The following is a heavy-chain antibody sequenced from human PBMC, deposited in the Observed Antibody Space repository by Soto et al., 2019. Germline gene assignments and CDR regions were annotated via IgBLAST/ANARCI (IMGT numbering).Heavy chain of an antibody. J-gene: IGHJ5*01. Sequence: GASVKVSCKASGYTFTNYAMHWVRLAPGHRLAGMGCINGGDWNSNYLQKFQGRVTITRDRSKSTAYMELSRLRYEDTAVYYCASSSSSTSKSIFFDLWGQGTQVTVSS. CDR1: GYTFTNYA. D-gene: IGHD6-6*01. CDR3: ASSSSSTSKSIFFDL. V-gene: IGHV1-3*01. CDR2: INGGDWNS.